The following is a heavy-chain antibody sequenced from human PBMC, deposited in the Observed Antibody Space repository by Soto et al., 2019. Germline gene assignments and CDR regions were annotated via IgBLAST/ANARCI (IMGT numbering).Heavy chain of an antibody. D-gene: IGHD6-19*01. CDR2: ISSIGVAT. J-gene: IGHJ4*02. V-gene: IGHV3-48*03. CDR1: GFTFSIHE. Sequence: GGSLRLSCAASGFTFSIHEMNWVRQAPGKGLEWVSYISSIGVATYYADSVKGRFTISRDNAKNSLYLQMNSLRAEDTAVYCCAREGRVGGIAYWGQGTPVTVSS. CDR3: AREGRVGGIAY.